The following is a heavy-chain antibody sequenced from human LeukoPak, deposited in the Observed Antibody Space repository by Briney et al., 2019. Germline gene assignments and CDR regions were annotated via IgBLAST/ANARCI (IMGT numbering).Heavy chain of an antibody. Sequence: ASVKVSCKASGGTFSSYAISWVRQAPGQGLEWMGWINPNSGGTNYAQRFQGRVTMTRDTSISTAYMELSRLRSDDTAVYYCARSPRILLWFGELLPTFFDYWGQGTLVTVSS. D-gene: IGHD3-10*01. J-gene: IGHJ4*02. CDR2: INPNSGGT. V-gene: IGHV1-2*02. CDR3: ARSPRILLWFGELLPTFFDY. CDR1: GGTFSSYA.